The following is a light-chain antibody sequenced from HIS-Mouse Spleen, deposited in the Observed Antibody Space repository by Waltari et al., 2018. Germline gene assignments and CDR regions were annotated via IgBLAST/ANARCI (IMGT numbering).Light chain of an antibody. J-gene: IGLJ3*02. CDR2: EVS. V-gene: IGLV2-8*01. CDR3: SSYAGSNNWV. CDR1: SSDVGCYNY. Sequence: QSALTQPPSASGSPGQPVTISCTGTSSDVGCYNYVSWYQQHPGTAPKLMIYEVSKRPSGVPDRFSGSKSGNTASLTVSGLQAEDEADYYCSSYAGSNNWVFGGGTKLTVL.